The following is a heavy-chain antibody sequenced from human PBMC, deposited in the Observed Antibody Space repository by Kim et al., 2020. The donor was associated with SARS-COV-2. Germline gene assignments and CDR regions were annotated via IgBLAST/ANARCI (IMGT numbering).Heavy chain of an antibody. CDR2: INPSGSST. CDR1: GYTFTSYY. Sequence: ASVKVSCKASGYTFTSYYMHWVRQAPGQGLEWMGIINPSGSSTSYAQKFQGRVTMTRDTSTSTVYMELSSLRSEDTAVYYCARVQGGYSYGFCYYYGMDVWGQGTTVTVSS. D-gene: IGHD5-18*01. J-gene: IGHJ6*02. V-gene: IGHV1-46*01. CDR3: ARVQGGYSYGFCYYYGMDV.